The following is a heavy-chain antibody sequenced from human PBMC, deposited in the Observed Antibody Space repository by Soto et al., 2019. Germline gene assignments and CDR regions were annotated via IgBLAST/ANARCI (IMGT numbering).Heavy chain of an antibody. Sequence: GGSLRLSCAASGFTFSSYGMHWVRQAPGKGLEWVAVISYDGSNKYYADSVKGRFAISRDNSKNTLYLQMNSLRAEDTAVYYCAKGLYYDFWRGDYYYYYGMDVWGQGTTVTVSS. CDR3: AKGLYYDFWRGDYYYYYGMDV. CDR1: GFTFSSYG. V-gene: IGHV3-30*18. D-gene: IGHD3-3*01. CDR2: ISYDGSNK. J-gene: IGHJ6*02.